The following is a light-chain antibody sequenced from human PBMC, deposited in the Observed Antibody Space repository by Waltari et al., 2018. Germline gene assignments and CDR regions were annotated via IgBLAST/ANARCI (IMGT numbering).Light chain of an antibody. Sequence: QSALTQPASVSGSPGQSITISCTGTSSDVGGYNYVSWYQQHPGKVPKLMIYDVSKRPSGVSNRFSGSKSGNTASLTISGLQGEDEADYYCSSYTSSSTLVFGGGTKLTVL. V-gene: IGLV2-14*01. CDR1: SSDVGGYNY. CDR2: DVS. CDR3: SSYTSSSTLV. J-gene: IGLJ2*01.